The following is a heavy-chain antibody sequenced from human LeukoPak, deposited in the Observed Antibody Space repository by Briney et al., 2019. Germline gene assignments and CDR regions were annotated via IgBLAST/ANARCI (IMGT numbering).Heavy chain of an antibody. CDR3: ARIYSNFVSLGF. D-gene: IGHD4-4*01. V-gene: IGHV3-21*01. CDR1: GFTFSSYS. Sequence: GGSLRLSCAASGFTFSSYSMNWVRQAPGKGLEWVSSISSSSSYIYYADSVKGRFTISRDNAKSSLYLQMNSLRAEDTAVYYCARIYSNFVSLGFWGQGTLVTVSS. J-gene: IGHJ4*02. CDR2: ISSSSSYI.